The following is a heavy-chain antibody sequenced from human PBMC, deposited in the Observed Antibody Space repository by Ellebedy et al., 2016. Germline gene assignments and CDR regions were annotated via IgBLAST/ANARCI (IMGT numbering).Heavy chain of an antibody. CDR3: ARHRRYNYGYFDF. CDR1: GASISGYF. Sequence: SETLSLTCAVSGASISGYFWSWVRQPPGKGLEWVAYMSNGGTTSYNPSLKSRVTISRDTSKNQLSLRLSSVTAADTAAYYCARHRRYNYGYFDFWGQGTLVTVSS. CDR2: MSNGGTT. V-gene: IGHV4-59*08. J-gene: IGHJ4*02. D-gene: IGHD3-10*01.